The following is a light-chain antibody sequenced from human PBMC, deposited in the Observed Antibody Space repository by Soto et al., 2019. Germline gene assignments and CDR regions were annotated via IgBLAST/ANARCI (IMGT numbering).Light chain of an antibody. J-gene: IGLJ1*01. CDR1: SSNIGSNH. Sequence: SVLTQPSSASGTPGQRVTISCPGSSSNIGSNHVYWYQQVPGTAPKLLIYSNNQRPSGVPDRFYGSKSGTAASLAISELRSEDEADYYCAAWDDSLSNFVFGTGTKVTVL. CDR3: AAWDDSLSNFV. CDR2: SNN. V-gene: IGLV1-47*02.